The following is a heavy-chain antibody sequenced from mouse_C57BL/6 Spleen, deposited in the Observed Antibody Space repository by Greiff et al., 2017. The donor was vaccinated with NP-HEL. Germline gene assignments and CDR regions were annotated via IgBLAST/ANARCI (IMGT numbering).Heavy chain of an antibody. D-gene: IGHD1-1*01. J-gene: IGHJ2*01. CDR1: FSPFPRSC. Sequence: QVQLQQPGTELVKPVSSFPLSLLSSFSPFPRSCLPWFPPLPGHGLEWLGNINPLPGCPNHNEKFKSKATLTVDKSSSTAYMQLSSLTSEDSAVYYCARTKSSTVVEYYFDYWGQGTTLTVSS. CDR2: INPLPGCP. V-gene: IGHV1-53*01. CDR3: ARTKSSTVVEYYFDY.